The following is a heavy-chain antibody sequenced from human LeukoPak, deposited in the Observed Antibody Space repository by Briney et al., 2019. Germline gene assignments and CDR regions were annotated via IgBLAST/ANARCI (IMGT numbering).Heavy chain of an antibody. CDR3: ATGRFY. V-gene: IGHV3-23*01. D-gene: IGHD2-15*01. CDR1: GFTFTAFA. Sequence: GGSLRLSCVASGFTFTAFAMNWVRQAPGKGLEWVSGVSGSGGVTYYADSVKGRFTISRDNSENTLYLQMNSLRAEDTAVYYCATGRFYWGQGILVTVSS. CDR2: VSGSGGVT. J-gene: IGHJ4*02.